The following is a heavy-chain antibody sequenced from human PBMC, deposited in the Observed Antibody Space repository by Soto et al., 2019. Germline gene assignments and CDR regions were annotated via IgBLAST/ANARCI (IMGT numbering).Heavy chain of an antibody. J-gene: IGHJ4*02. CDR1: RYTFISYG. V-gene: IGHV1-18*01. CDR3: ATEPGIAAAGNDY. CDR2: INVYNGKT. D-gene: IGHD6-13*01. Sequence: GASVKVSCKASRYTFISYGFSWVRQAPGQGLEWMGWINVYNGKTNYAQNFQGRVTMTTDTSTSTAYMELRSLRSDDTAVYYCATEPGIAAAGNDYWGQGTLVPVSS.